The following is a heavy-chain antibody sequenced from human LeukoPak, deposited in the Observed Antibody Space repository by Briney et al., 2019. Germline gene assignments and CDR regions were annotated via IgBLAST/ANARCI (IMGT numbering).Heavy chain of an antibody. V-gene: IGHV4-59*01. CDR2: IFYSGST. D-gene: IGHD1-1*01. CDR1: GDSISSYY. CDR3: ARGPTRYYFDY. J-gene: IGHJ4*02. Sequence: PSETLSLTCTVSGDSISSYYWSWLPQSPGKALQWLGYIFYSGSTNHNPSLKSRVNISVDTSKNQFSLNLTSVTAADTALYYCARGPTRYYFDYWGQGTLVTVSS.